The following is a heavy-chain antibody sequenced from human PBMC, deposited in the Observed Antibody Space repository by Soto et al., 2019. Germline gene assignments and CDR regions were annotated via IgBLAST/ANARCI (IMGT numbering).Heavy chain of an antibody. D-gene: IGHD3-22*01. V-gene: IGHV4-4*02. CDR1: GGSISSSNW. CDR2: IYHSGST. J-gene: IGHJ4*02. Sequence: QVQLQESGPGLVKPSGTLSLTCAVSGGSISSSNWWSWVRQPPGKGLEWIGEIYHSGSTNYNPSLKSQVTISVDKSKNQFSLKLSSVTAADTAVYYCARGGTGDSSGYGSDYWGQGTLVTVSS. CDR3: ARGGTGDSSGYGSDY.